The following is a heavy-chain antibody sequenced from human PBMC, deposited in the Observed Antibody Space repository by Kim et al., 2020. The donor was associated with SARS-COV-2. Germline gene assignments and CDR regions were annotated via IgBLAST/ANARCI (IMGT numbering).Heavy chain of an antibody. CDR3: ARLTCSGGSCNDY. CDR1: GYSFTTYW. Sequence: GESLKISCKGSGYSFTTYWITWVRQMPGKGLEWMGKINPSDSYTKYSPSFQGHVTISADKSISTVYLQWSSLKASDTAMYYCARLTCSGGSCNDYWGQGTLVTVSS. V-gene: IGHV5-10-1*01. J-gene: IGHJ4*02. CDR2: INPSDSYT. D-gene: IGHD2-15*01.